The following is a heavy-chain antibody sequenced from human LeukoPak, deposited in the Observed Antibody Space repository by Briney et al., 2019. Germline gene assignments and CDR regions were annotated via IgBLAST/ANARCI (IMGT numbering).Heavy chain of an antibody. Sequence: GGSLRLSCAASGFTFSSYGMHWVRQAPGKGLEWVAFIRYDGSNKYYADSVKGRFTISRDNSKNTLYLQMNSLRAEDTAVYYCAKDPGEWWSHFDYWGQGTLVTVSS. J-gene: IGHJ4*02. D-gene: IGHD2-15*01. CDR3: AKDPGEWWSHFDY. CDR1: GFTFSSYG. V-gene: IGHV3-30*02. CDR2: IRYDGSNK.